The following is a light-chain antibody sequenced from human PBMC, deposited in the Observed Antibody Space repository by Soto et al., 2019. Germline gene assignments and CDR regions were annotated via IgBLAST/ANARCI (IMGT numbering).Light chain of an antibody. CDR2: EDS. Sequence: QSALTQPASVSGSPGQSITISCTGTSSDAGNYNFVSCYQQHPGKAPKVIIYEDSTRPSGVSNRISGSKSVNTASLTISGLQAEDEADYYCCSYAGSSTSWVFGGGTKLTVL. CDR1: SSDAGNYNF. CDR3: CSYAGSSTSWV. J-gene: IGLJ3*02. V-gene: IGLV2-23*01.